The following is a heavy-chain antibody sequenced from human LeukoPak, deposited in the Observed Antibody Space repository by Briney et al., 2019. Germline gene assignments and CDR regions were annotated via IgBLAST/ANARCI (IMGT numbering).Heavy chain of an antibody. Sequence: ASVTVSCKASGYTLIDYFIHWVRQAPGQGLEWMGWINAYTGGTNYAQRFQGRVTMTRDTSISTAYMELSSLRSDDTAIYYCASVLRSSGWYGGADYWGQGTLVTVSS. D-gene: IGHD6-19*01. V-gene: IGHV1-2*02. J-gene: IGHJ4*02. CDR1: GYTLIDYF. CDR3: ASVLRSSGWYGGADY. CDR2: INAYTGGT.